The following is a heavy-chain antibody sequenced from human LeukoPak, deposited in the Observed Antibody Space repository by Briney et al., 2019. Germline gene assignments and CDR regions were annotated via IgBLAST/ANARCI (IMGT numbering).Heavy chain of an antibody. V-gene: IGHV4-59*08. CDR1: GGSISSYY. D-gene: IGHD2-15*01. CDR3: ARALPIPLVGAFDI. J-gene: IGHJ3*02. Sequence: PSETLSLTCTASGGSISSYYWSWIRQPPGKGLEWIGYIYYSGSTNYNPSLKSRVTISVDTSKNQFSLKLSSVTAADTAVYYCARALPIPLVGAFDIWGQGTMVSVCS. CDR2: IYYSGST.